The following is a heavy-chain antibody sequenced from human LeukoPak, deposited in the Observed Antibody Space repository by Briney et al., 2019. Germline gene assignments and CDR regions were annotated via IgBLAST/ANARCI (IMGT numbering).Heavy chain of an antibody. Sequence: PGGSLRLSFAASGFTFSSYALSWVRQAPGKGLEGVSYIRTSGSTMYFADSVKGRFTISRDNDKNSLYLQMNSLRVEDTAVCYCARDGRELPYYFERWGQGTLVTVSS. CDR3: ARDGRELPYYFER. CDR1: GFTFSSYA. V-gene: IGHV3-48*03. CDR2: IRTSGSTM. J-gene: IGHJ4*02. D-gene: IGHD3-10*01.